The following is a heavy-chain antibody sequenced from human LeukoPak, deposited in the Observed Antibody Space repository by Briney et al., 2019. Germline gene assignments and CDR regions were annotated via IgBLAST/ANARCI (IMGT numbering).Heavy chain of an antibody. CDR1: GGTFSNYA. V-gene: IGHV1-24*01. Sequence: GASVKVSCKASGGTFSNYAISWVRQAPGKGLEWMGGFDPEDGETIYARKFQGRVTMTEDTSTDTAYMELGSLRSEDTAVYYCATLDYYGSGSYYTFDYWGQGTLVTVSS. D-gene: IGHD3-10*01. CDR3: ATLDYYGSGSYYTFDY. CDR2: FDPEDGET. J-gene: IGHJ4*02.